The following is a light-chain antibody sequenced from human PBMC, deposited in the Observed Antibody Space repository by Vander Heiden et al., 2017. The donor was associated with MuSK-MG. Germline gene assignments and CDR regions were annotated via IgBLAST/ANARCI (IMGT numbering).Light chain of an antibody. J-gene: IGLJ2*01. V-gene: IGLV3-19*01. Sequence: SSELTQSLAVFVALVQTVRITCQGDSLRSYYASWYQQKPGQAPILVIYGKNIRPTGIPDGFSGSSSGNTASLTISRAQAEEEADDYYNCRDSSGNNWVFGGGTKLTVL. CDR1: SLRSYY. CDR3: NCRDSSGNNWV. CDR2: GKN.